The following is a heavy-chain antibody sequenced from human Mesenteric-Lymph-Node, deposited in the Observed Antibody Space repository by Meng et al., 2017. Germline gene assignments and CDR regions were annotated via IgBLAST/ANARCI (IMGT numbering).Heavy chain of an antibody. V-gene: IGHV1-18*01. D-gene: IGHD1-26*01. J-gene: IGHJ4*02. Sequence: QAQVSESGGGGEQPVASVKVSCKASGYTFTNYGITWVRQAPGQGLEWMGWISAYNGNTNYAQTLQGRLTMTTDTSTSTAYMELRSLRSDDTAVYYCARVEVGITSGDYWGQGTLVTVSS. CDR3: ARVEVGITSGDY. CDR2: ISAYNGNT. CDR1: GYTFTNYG.